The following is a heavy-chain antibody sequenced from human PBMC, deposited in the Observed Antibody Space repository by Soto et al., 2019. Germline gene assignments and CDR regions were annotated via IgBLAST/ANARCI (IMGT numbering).Heavy chain of an antibody. CDR1: GGSISSSSYY. Sequence: PSETLSLTCTVSGGSISSSSYYWGWIRQPPGKGLEWIGSIYYSGSTYYNPSLKSRVTISVDTSKNQFSLKLSSVTAADTAVYYCATYYYVSSGYPTKFDPWGQGTLVTVSS. CDR3: ATYYYVSSGYPTKFDP. J-gene: IGHJ5*02. V-gene: IGHV4-39*01. CDR2: IYYSGST. D-gene: IGHD3-22*01.